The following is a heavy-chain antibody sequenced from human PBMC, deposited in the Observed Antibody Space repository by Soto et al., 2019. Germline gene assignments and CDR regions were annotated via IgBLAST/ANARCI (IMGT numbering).Heavy chain of an antibody. D-gene: IGHD4-4*01. Sequence: ASVKVSCKASGYTFTSYYMHWVRQAPGQGLEWMGIINPSGGSTSYAQKFQGRVTMTRDTSTSTVYMELSSLRSEDTAVYYCARDSNYGGAFYYYYMDVWGKGTTVTVSS. CDR3: ARDSNYGGAFYYYYMDV. V-gene: IGHV1-46*03. CDR2: INPSGGST. J-gene: IGHJ6*03. CDR1: GYTFTSYY.